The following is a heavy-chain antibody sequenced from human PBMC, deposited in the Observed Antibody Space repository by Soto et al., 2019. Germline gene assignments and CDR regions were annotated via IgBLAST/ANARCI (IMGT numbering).Heavy chain of an antibody. J-gene: IGHJ3*02. CDR1: GFTFDDYA. CDR2: IGWNNDKI. Sequence: EVQLVESGGGLAQPGRSLRLSCAASGFTFDDYAMYWVRQAPGKGLEWVSGIGWNNDKIGYADSVKGRFTISRDNAKSSLYLQMTSLRAEDTALYYCAKDHRGYGGEDAFDIWGQGTMVIVSP. D-gene: IGHD5-12*01. V-gene: IGHV3-9*01. CDR3: AKDHRGYGGEDAFDI.